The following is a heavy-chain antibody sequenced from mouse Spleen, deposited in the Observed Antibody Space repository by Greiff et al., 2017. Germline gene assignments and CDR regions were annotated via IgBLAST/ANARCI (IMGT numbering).Heavy chain of an antibody. CDR3: ARHNYDYDDAMDY. CDR1: GFSLTSYG. J-gene: IGHJ4*01. Sequence: VKLMESGPGLVAPSQSLSITCTISGFSLTSYGVHWVRQPPGKGLEWLVVIWSDGSTTYNSALKSRLSISKDNSNSQVFLKMNSLQTDDTAMYYCARHNYDYDDAMDYWGQGTSVTVSS. CDR2: IWSDGST. V-gene: IGHV2-6-1*01. D-gene: IGHD2-4*01.